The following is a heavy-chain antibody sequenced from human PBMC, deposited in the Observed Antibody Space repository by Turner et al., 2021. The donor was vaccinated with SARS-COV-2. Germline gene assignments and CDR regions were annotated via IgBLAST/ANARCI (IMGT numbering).Heavy chain of an antibody. CDR1: GGFISGDY. Sequence: QVQLQESGPGLVKPSETLSLICSVSGGFISGDYWSWIRQPPGKGLEWIGNIHYSGSTNYNPSLKSRVTGSVDTSKNQFSLKLSSVTAADTAVYYCARAHYPGSLFRFDPWGQGTLVTVSS. J-gene: IGHJ5*02. V-gene: IGHV4-59*01. CDR3: ARAHYPGSLFRFDP. D-gene: IGHD2-21*01. CDR2: IHYSGST.